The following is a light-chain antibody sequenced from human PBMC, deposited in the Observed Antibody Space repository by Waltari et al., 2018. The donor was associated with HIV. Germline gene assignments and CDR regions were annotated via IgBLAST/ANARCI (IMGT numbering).Light chain of an antibody. V-gene: IGKV3-11*01. CDR3: QQRASWPWT. J-gene: IGKJ1*01. CDR2: DAY. CDR1: QSVNNY. Sequence: EIVLTQSPAILSLFPGDTATLSCRASQSVNNYLAWFQQRPGQSPRLLMYDAYHRATGISARFSGSGSETEFNVTISSLEPEYFVIYYCQQRASWPWTFGQGTRVELK.